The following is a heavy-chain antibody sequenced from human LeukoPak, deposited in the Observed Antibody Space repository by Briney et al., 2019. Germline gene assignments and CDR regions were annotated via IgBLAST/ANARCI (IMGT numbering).Heavy chain of an antibody. D-gene: IGHD1-26*01. Sequence: PGGSLRLSCAASGFTFISYALQWVRQAPGRGLEWLSSIISSGGYTYYADSVKGRFTVSRDNSKNTLYLQMNSLRAEDTAIYYCAKHIMGSNPYWGQGTLVTVSS. CDR3: AKHIMGSNPY. V-gene: IGHV3-23*01. CDR2: IISSGGYT. J-gene: IGHJ4*02. CDR1: GFTFISYA.